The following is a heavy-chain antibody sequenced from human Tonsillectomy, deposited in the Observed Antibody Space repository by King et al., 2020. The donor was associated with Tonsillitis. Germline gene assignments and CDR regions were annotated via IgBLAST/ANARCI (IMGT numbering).Heavy chain of an antibody. D-gene: IGHD3-22*01. CDR1: GFTFSSYS. J-gene: IGHJ3*02. Sequence: VQLVESGGGVVQPGGPLRLSCAASGFTFSSYSMHWVRHAPGKGLEWVAFIRYAGSDKYYADSVKGRFTISRDNSKHTLYLQMNSPRAEDTALYYFACSGYYPYDAFDSGGQGTMVTVS. CDR3: ACSGYYPYDAFDS. CDR2: IRYAGSDK. V-gene: IGHV3-30*02.